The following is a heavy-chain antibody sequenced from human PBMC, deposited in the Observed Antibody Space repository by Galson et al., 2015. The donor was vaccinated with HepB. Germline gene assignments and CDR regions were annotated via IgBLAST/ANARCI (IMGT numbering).Heavy chain of an antibody. CDR3: VQDLTYYYGSGSYFVGMNA. CDR2: ISWIRGIT. J-gene: IGHJ6*02. D-gene: IGHD3-10*01. CDR1: GFTFEDYA. Sequence: SLRLSCAASGFTFEDYAMPWVRQVPGKGLEWVSGISWIRGITGYADSVRGRFTISRDNAKDSRDLQMNRLRTEDTALYYCVQDLTYYYGSGSYFVGMNAWGQGTTVTVS. V-gene: IGHV3-9*01.